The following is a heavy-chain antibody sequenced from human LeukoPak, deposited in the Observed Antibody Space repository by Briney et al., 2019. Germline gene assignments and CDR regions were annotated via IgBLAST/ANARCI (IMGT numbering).Heavy chain of an antibody. CDR2: IKQDGSEK. V-gene: IGHV3-7*01. CDR1: RFTFSSDC. J-gene: IGHJ4*02. CDR3: ARVPSTYGSWEFDY. D-gene: IGHD6-13*01. Sequence: HVGSLRLSCAPSRFTFSSDCMSWVPQAPGKGREWVARIKQDGSEKYYVASVKGRFTISRDNAKNSLQLQMNSLRAEDTAVYYCARVPSTYGSWEFDYWGQGTLVTVSS.